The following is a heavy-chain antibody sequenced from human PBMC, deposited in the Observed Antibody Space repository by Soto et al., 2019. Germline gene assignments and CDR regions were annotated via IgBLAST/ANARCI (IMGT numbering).Heavy chain of an antibody. V-gene: IGHV3-23*01. CDR1: GFTFSSYA. CDR2: ISSSGGSA. D-gene: IGHD2-8*01. CDR3: PKDLSGHNGAFDY. J-gene: IGHJ4*02. Sequence: GGSLRLSCAASGFTFSSYAMSWVRQAPGKGLEWVSAISSSGGSAYYADSVKGRFTISRDNSKNTLYLQMNSLRTEDTAAYDCPKDLSGHNGAFDYWGQGTLGTVSS.